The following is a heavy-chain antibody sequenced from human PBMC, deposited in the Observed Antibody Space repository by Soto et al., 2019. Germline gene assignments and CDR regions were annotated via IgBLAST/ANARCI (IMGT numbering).Heavy chain of an antibody. V-gene: IGHV3-23*01. J-gene: IGHJ4*02. Sequence: WGSLRLSCAASGVTFSSYAMSWVRQAPGKGLEWVSAISGKGGSTYYADSVKGRFTISRDNSKNTLYLQMNSLRAEDTAVYYCAKGSVVVPAALRLGDYYFDYWGQGTLVTAPQ. D-gene: IGHD2-2*01. CDR1: GVTFSSYA. CDR3: AKGSVVVPAALRLGDYYFDY. CDR2: ISGKGGST.